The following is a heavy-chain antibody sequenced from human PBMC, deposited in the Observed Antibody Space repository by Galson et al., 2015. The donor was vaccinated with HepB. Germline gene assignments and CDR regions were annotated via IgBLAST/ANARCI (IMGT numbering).Heavy chain of an antibody. CDR2: MNPNTGNT. V-gene: IGHV1-8*01. Sequence: SVKVSCKASEYTFTGFDINWVRQATGQGLEWMGWMNPNTGNTGYAQKFQGRLTMTRDTSIGTAYMELSTLRSDDTAVYYCARELNGGSSHAFDLWGQGTMVTVSS. D-gene: IGHD2-15*01. J-gene: IGHJ3*01. CDR1: EYTFTGFD. CDR3: ARELNGGSSHAFDL.